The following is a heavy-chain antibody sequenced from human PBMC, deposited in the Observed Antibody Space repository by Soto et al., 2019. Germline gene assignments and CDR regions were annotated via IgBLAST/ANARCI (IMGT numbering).Heavy chain of an antibody. Sequence: EVQLLESGGGLVQPGGSLRLSCAASGFTFSSHAMNWVRQAPGKGLEWVSGISGSGDGTYYADSVKGRFTISRDNSKKKLYLQMISVSEEAMAVDYGAKVYDYICGTYRHFDYLGQGTLVTVS. CDR2: ISGSGDGT. CDR1: GFTFSSHA. V-gene: IGHV3-23*01. CDR3: AKVYDYICGTYRHFDY. D-gene: IGHD3-16*02. J-gene: IGHJ4*02.